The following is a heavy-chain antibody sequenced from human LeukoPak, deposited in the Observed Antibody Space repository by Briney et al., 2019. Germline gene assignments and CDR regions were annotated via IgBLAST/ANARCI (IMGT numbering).Heavy chain of an antibody. D-gene: IGHD5/OR15-5a*01. CDR3: ARALSLSTTSTDSNWFDP. J-gene: IGHJ5*02. V-gene: IGHV6-1*01. Sequence: SQTLSLTCAISGDSVSSNSATWNWISQSPSRGLEWLGRTYYRSKWYSDYAVSVKSRIIINPDTSKNQFSLQLNSVTPEDTAVYYCARALSLSTTSTDSNWFDPWGQGTLVTVSS. CDR2: TYYRSKWYS. CDR1: GDSVSSNSAT.